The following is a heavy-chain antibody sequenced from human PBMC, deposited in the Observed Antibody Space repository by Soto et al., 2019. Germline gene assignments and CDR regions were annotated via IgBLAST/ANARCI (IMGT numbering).Heavy chain of an antibody. D-gene: IGHD3-22*01. V-gene: IGHV1-69*04. J-gene: IGHJ4*02. CDR1: GGTFSSYT. CDR3: AKEQGYYYDSSGYYPHYFDY. Sequence: SVKVSCKASGGTFSSYTISWVRQAPGQGLEWMGRIIPILGIANYAQKFQGRVTITADKSTSTAYMELSSLRSEDTAVYYCAKEQGYYYDSSGYYPHYFDYWGQGTLVTVSS. CDR2: IIPILGIA.